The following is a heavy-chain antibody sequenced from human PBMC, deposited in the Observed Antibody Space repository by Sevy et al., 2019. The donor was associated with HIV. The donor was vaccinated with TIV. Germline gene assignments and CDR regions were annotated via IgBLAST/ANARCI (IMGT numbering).Heavy chain of an antibody. D-gene: IGHD3-10*01. V-gene: IGHV4-4*07. CDR3: ARGVLLYLGELRKDYYMDV. Sequence: SETLSLTCTVPGVSISRYSWSWIRQPTGKGLEWIGRIYTGGNNNYNPSLKIRVTMSVDTSKNQLCLKLSSVTAADTDVYYCARGVLLYLGELRKDYYMDVWGKGTTVTVSS. J-gene: IGHJ6*03. CDR1: GVSISRYS. CDR2: IYTGGNN.